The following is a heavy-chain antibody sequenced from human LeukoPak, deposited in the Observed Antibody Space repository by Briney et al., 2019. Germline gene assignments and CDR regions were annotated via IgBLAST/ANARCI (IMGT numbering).Heavy chain of an antibody. J-gene: IGHJ6*03. Sequence: LTGGSLRLSCAASGFTFSSYSMNWVRQAPGKGLEWVSNISSSSSTIYYADSVKGRFTISRDNAKNSLYLQMNSLRAEDTAVYYCARDHGLAYDFWSVYGAEVDYYMDVWGKGTTVTVSS. D-gene: IGHD3-3*01. V-gene: IGHV3-48*01. CDR3: ARDHGLAYDFWSVYGAEVDYYMDV. CDR1: GFTFSSYS. CDR2: ISSSSSTI.